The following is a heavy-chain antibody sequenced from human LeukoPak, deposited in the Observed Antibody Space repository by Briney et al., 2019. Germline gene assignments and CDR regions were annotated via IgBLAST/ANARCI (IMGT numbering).Heavy chain of an antibody. CDR3: ARDGYGDHRGYFDY. D-gene: IGHD4-17*01. V-gene: IGHV1-18*01. J-gene: IGHJ4*02. Sequence: ASVKVSCKASGYTFTNYGISWVRQAPGQGLEWMGWISAYDGNTYYAQRLQGRVTMTTDTSTSTAYMELRSLRSDDTAVYYCARDGYGDHRGYFDYWGQGTLVTVSS. CDR1: GYTFTNYG. CDR2: ISAYDGNT.